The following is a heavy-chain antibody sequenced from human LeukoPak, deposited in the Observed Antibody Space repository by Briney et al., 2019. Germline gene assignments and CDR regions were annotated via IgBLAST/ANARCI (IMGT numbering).Heavy chain of an antibody. D-gene: IGHD5-18*01. CDR1: GFTFSYYA. V-gene: IGHV3-30-3*01. CDR3: AKDSGLDYRYGLFDY. Sequence: PGGSLTLSCSASGFTFSYYAMHWLRQAPGKGLERVAIMSSDGNNKYYADSVKGRFTISRDNSNNTLYLQMNSLRPEDTAVYYCAKDSGLDYRYGLFDYWGQGTLVTVPS. CDR2: MSSDGNNK. J-gene: IGHJ4*02.